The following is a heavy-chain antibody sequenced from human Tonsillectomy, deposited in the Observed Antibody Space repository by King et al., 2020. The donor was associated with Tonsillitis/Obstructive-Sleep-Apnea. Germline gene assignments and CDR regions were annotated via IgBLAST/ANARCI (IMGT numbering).Heavy chain of an antibody. CDR1: GGSISSTNYY. CDR3: ARRSPKRDYCGSGSYEYYFDY. J-gene: IGHJ4*02. Sequence: QLQESGPGLVKPSETLSLTCTVSGGSISSTNYYWGWIRQPPGKGLEWIGSIYYSGSTYYNPSLKSRVTISVDTSKNQFSLKLSSATAADTAVYYCARRSPKRDYCGSGSYEYYFDYWGQGTLVTVSS. D-gene: IGHD3-10*01. CDR2: IYYSGST. V-gene: IGHV4-39*01.